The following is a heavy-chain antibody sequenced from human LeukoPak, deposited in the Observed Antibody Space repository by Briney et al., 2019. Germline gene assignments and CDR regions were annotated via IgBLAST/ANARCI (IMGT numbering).Heavy chain of an antibody. Sequence: SETLSLTCTVSGGSISSYYRSWIRQPPGKGLEWIGYIYYSGSTNYNPSLKSRVTISVDTSKNQFSLKLSSVTAADTAVYYCARAPTYYDSSAAFDIWGQGTMVTVSS. CDR2: IYYSGST. J-gene: IGHJ3*02. D-gene: IGHD3-22*01. CDR3: ARAPTYYDSSAAFDI. V-gene: IGHV4-59*01. CDR1: GGSISSYY.